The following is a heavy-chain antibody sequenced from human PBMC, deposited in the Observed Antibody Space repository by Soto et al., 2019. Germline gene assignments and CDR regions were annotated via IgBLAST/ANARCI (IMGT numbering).Heavy chain of an antibody. D-gene: IGHD3-16*01. J-gene: IGHJ4*02. CDR1: GFTFSKYA. CDR2: ISYDGSSK. V-gene: IGHV3-30-3*01. CDR3: ASRNMLGDFDY. Sequence: QVQLVESGGGVVQPGRSLRLSCAVSGFTFSKYAMHWARQAPGKGLEWVAIISYDGSSKDYSDSVKGRFTISRDNSKNTHYLQMNSLRPEDTAVYYWASRNMLGDFDYWGQGTLVTVSS.